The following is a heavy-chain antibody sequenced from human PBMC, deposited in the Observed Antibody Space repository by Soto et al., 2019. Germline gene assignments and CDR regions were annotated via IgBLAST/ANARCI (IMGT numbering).Heavy chain of an antibody. V-gene: IGHV4-34*01. CDR1: GGSFSGYY. D-gene: IGHD2-15*01. Sequence: PSETLSLSCAVYGGSFSGYYWCWIRQPPGKGLEWIGEINHSGSTNYSPSLKSRVTISVDTSKNQFSLKLSSVTAADTAVYYCARGNCSGGSCYSGLFDYYYYYMDVWGKGTTVTVSS. CDR3: ARGNCSGGSCYSGLFDYYYYYMDV. CDR2: INHSGST. J-gene: IGHJ6*03.